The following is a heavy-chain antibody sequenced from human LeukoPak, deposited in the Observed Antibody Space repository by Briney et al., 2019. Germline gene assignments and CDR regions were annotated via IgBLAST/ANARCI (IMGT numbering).Heavy chain of an antibody. J-gene: IGHJ4*02. D-gene: IGHD2-15*01. Sequence: PGGSLRLSCAASGFTFSSYWMSWVRQAPGKGLEWVANIKQDGSEKYYVDSVKGRFTISRDNAKNSLYLQMNSLRAEDTAVYYCARDRWGRYCSGGSCPDYWGQGTLVTVSS. CDR2: IKQDGSEK. V-gene: IGHV3-7*01. CDR1: GFTFSSYW. CDR3: ARDRWGRYCSGGSCPDY.